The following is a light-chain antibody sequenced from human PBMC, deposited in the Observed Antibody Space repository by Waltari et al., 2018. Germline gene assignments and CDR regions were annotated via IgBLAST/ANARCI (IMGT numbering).Light chain of an antibody. CDR1: SSNIGAGYD. CDR3: QSYDNGLRGRV. Sequence: QSVLTQPPSVSGPPGQRVTISCTGSSSNIGAGYDVHWYQQFPGTAPKLLIYGNNDRPSGVPDRFSGSKSDTSASLAISGLQADDEAEYHCQSYDNGLRGRVFGGGTKVTVL. CDR2: GNN. J-gene: IGLJ3*02. V-gene: IGLV1-40*01.